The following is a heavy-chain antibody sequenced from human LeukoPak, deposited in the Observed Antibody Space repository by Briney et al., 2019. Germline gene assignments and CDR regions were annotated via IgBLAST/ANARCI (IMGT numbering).Heavy chain of an antibody. D-gene: IGHD3-3*01. CDR3: ARGEWLGQVYYYMDV. Sequence: GGSLRLSCAASGFTFSSYSMNWVRQAPGKGLEWVSSISSSSSYIYYADSVKGRFTISRDNAKNSLYLQMNSLRAEDTAVYYCARGEWLGQVYYYMDVWGKGTTVTVSS. V-gene: IGHV3-21*01. CDR2: ISSSSSYI. J-gene: IGHJ6*03. CDR1: GFTFSSYS.